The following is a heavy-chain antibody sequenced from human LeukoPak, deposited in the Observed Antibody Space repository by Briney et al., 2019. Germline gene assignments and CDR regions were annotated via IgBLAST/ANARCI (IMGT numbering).Heavy chain of an antibody. CDR1: GFSFRSYG. Sequence: GGSLRLSCAASGFSFRSYGIHWVRQAPGKGLEWVALISYDGSNKYYADSVKGRFTISRDNSKSTLFLQMNSPRAEDTAVYYCAKHGRSYDSSGYYPDYWGQGTLVTVSS. D-gene: IGHD3-22*01. V-gene: IGHV3-30*18. J-gene: IGHJ4*02. CDR3: AKHGRSYDSSGYYPDY. CDR2: ISYDGSNK.